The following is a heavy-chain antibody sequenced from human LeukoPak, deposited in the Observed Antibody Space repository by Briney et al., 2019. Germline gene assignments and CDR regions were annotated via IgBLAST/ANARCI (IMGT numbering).Heavy chain of an antibody. V-gene: IGHV4-34*01. CDR2: INHSGST. J-gene: IGHJ4*02. CDR3: ARLVCGGDCYSDY. CDR1: GGSLSGYY. Sequence: SETLSLTCAVYGGSLSGYYWSWIRQPPGKGLEWIGEINHSGSTNCNPSLKSRVTISVDTSKNQFSLKLSSVTAADTAVYYCARLVCGGDCYSDYWGQGTLVTVSS. D-gene: IGHD2-21*02.